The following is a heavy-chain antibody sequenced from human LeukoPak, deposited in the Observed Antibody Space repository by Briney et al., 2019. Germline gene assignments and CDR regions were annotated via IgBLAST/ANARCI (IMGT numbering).Heavy chain of an antibody. J-gene: IGHJ4*02. Sequence: PSETLSLTCTVSGGSISSSSYYWGWIRQPPGKGLEWIGSIYYSGSTYYNPSLKSRVTISVDTSKNQFSLKLSSVTAADTAVYYCARESGGSGSYYHDYWGQGTLVTVSS. D-gene: IGHD3-10*01. CDR1: GGSISSSSYY. V-gene: IGHV4-39*07. CDR2: IYYSGST. CDR3: ARESGGSGSYYHDY.